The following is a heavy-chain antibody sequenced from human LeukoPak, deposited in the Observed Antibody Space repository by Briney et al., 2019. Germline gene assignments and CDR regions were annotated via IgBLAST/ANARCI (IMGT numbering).Heavy chain of an antibody. CDR3: ARVGSMIGRNFDY. CDR2: IYSGGST. J-gene: IGHJ4*02. Sequence: GGSLRLSCAASEFSVGSNYMTWVRQAPGKGLEWVSLIYSGGSTYYADSVKGRFTISRDNSKNTLYLQMNSLRAEDTAVYYCARVGSMIGRNFDYWGQGTLVTVSS. V-gene: IGHV3-66*01. CDR1: EFSVGSNY. D-gene: IGHD3-22*01.